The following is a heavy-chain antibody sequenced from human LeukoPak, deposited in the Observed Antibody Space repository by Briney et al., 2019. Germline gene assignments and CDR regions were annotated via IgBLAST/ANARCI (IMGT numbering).Heavy chain of an antibody. J-gene: IGHJ4*02. D-gene: IGHD1-26*01. CDR2: ISSSSSYI. CDR1: GFTFSRFS. CDR3: ALVGATSWAPFDY. Sequence: GGSLTLSCAVSGFTFSRFSMTWVRQAPGKGLEWVPSISSSSSYIYYRDSVKGRFTISRDNAKNSLYLQMHSLRAEDTAVYYCALVGATSWAPFDYWGQGTLVTVSS. V-gene: IGHV3-21*01.